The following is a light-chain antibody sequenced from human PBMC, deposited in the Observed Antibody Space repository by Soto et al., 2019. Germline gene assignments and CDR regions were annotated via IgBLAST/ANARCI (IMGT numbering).Light chain of an antibody. CDR3: QLHNSYSEA. V-gene: IGKV1-5*03. CDR1: QSVGSW. Sequence: DIQMTQSPSTLSAFVGDRVTITCRASQSVGSWLAWYQQKPGRAPNLLIYKASNLQSGVPSRFSGHGSGTEFTLTINSLQPDDFATYYCQLHNSYSEAFGQGTKVELK. CDR2: KAS. J-gene: IGKJ1*01.